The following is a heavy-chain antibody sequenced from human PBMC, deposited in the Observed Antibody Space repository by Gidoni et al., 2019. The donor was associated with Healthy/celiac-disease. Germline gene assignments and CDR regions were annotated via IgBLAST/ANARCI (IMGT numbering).Heavy chain of an antibody. J-gene: IGHJ6*02. CDR3: ARDGPGPGDYDSSWSYYYGMDV. V-gene: IGHV3-30-3*01. CDR1: GFPLSRYA. CDR2: ISYDGSNK. D-gene: IGHD3-22*01. Sequence: QVQLVESGGGVVQPGRSLRLSCATSGFPLSRYAIHWLRPAPGKGLEWVAVISYDGSNKCYADSMKGRFTISRDNSKNTLYLQMNSLRAEDTAVYYCARDGPGPGDYDSSWSYYYGMDVWGQGTTVTVSS.